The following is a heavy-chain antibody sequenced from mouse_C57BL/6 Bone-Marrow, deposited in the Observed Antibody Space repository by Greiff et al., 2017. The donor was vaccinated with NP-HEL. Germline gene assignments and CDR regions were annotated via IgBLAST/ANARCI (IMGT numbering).Heavy chain of an antibody. CDR2: ISSGGSYT. CDR3: ARHDYGSSWFAY. J-gene: IGHJ3*01. D-gene: IGHD1-1*01. CDR1: GFTFSSYG. V-gene: IGHV5-6*01. Sequence: EVKLVESGGDLVKPGGSLKLSCAASGFTFSSYGMSWVRQTPDKRLEWVATISSGGSYTYYPDSVKGRFTISRDNAKNTLYLQMSSLKSEDTAMYYCARHDYGSSWFAYWGRGTLVTVTA.